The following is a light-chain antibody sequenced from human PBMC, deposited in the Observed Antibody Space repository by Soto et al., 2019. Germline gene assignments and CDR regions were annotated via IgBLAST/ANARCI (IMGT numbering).Light chain of an antibody. V-gene: IGKV3-11*01. CDR3: QQRKNWPPVT. Sequence: ETVLTQSPATLSLSPGERATLSCRASQSVSHYLAWYQQKPGQAPRLLIYDASNRATGIPARFSGSGSGTDFTLTISSLEPEDFAGYYCQQRKNWPPVTVGGGTRVEIK. J-gene: IGKJ4*01. CDR2: DAS. CDR1: QSVSHY.